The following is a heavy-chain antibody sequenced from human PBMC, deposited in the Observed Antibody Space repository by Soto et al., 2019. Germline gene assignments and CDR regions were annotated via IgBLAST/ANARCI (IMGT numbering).Heavy chain of an antibody. Sequence: SETLSLTCTVSGGSISSGGYYWSWIRQHPGKGLEWIGYIYYSGSTYYNPSLKSRVTISVDTSKNQFSLKLSSVTAADTAVYYCARDRRDYDFWSGYYTGGDYYYYGMDVWGQGTTVTVSS. CDR3: ARDRRDYDFWSGYYTGGDYYYYGMDV. CDR1: GGSISSGGYY. D-gene: IGHD3-3*01. J-gene: IGHJ6*02. V-gene: IGHV4-31*03. CDR2: IYYSGST.